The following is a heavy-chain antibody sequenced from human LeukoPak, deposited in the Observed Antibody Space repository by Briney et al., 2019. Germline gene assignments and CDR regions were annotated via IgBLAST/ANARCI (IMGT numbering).Heavy chain of an antibody. J-gene: IGHJ4*02. CDR1: GGSFSGYY. V-gene: IGHV4-34*01. CDR3: ARGPYSSGWYEAREYYFDY. Sequence: SETLSLTCAVYGGSFSGYYWSWIRQPPGKGLEWIGEINHSGSTNYNPSLKSRVTISVDTSKNQFSLKLSSVTAADTAVYYCARGPYSSGWYEAREYYFDYWGQGTLVTVSS. D-gene: IGHD6-19*01. CDR2: INHSGST.